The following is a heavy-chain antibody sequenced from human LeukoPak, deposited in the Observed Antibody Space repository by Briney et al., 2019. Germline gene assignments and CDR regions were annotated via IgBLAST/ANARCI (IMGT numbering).Heavy chain of an antibody. D-gene: IGHD1-14*01. CDR1: GFTLSNYW. Sequence: GGSLRLSCAASGFTLSNYWMSWVRQAPGKGLEWVANIKQDGSEKYYVSSVKGRFTISRDNADNSLYLQMNSLRAEDTAVYYCARLRTFDYWGQGTLVTVSS. CDR3: ARLRTFDY. V-gene: IGHV3-7*03. CDR2: IKQDGSEK. J-gene: IGHJ4*02.